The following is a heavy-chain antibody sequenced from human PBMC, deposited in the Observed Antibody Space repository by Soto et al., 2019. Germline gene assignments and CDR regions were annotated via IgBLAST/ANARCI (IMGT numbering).Heavy chain of an antibody. J-gene: IGHJ6*03. D-gene: IGHD1-7*01. V-gene: IGHV3-23*01. CDR1: GFTFSSYA. CDR3: AKGAGITGTTWSYYYYMDV. CDR2: ISGSGGST. Sequence: GGSLRLSCAASGFTFSSYAMSWVRQAPGKGLEWVSAISGSGGSTYYADSVKGRFTISRDNSKNTLYLQMNSLRAEDTAVYYCAKGAGITGTTWSYYYYMDVWGKGTTVTVSS.